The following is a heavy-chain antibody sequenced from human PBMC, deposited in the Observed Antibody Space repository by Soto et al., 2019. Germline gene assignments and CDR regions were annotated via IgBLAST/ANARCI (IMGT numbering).Heavy chain of an antibody. Sequence: PSETLSLTCTVSGGSISSGDYYWSWIRQPPGKGLEWIGYIYYSGSTYYNPSLKSRVTISVDTSKNQFSLKLSSVTAADTAVYYCARDRRRFGYNYGMDVWGQGTTVTVSS. J-gene: IGHJ6*02. CDR3: ARDRRRFGYNYGMDV. CDR2: IYYSGST. V-gene: IGHV4-30-4*01. D-gene: IGHD3-10*01. CDR1: GGSISSGDYY.